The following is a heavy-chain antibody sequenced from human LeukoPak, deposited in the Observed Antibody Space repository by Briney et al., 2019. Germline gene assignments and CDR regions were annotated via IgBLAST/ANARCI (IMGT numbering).Heavy chain of an antibody. CDR1: GYTFTSYA. Sequence: ASVTVSCKASGYTFTSYAMNWVRQAPGQGLEWMGWINTNTGNPTYAQGFTGRFVFSLDTSVSTAYLQISSLKAEDTAVYYCARELDHDFWSGYYNGNSIDYWGQGTLVTVSS. CDR3: ARELDHDFWSGYYNGNSIDY. J-gene: IGHJ4*02. CDR2: INTNTGNP. V-gene: IGHV7-4-1*02. D-gene: IGHD3-3*01.